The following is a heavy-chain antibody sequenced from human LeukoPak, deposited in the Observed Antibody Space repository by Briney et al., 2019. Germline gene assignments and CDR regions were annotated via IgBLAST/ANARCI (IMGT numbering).Heavy chain of an antibody. CDR1: GGSISSSSYY. D-gene: IGHD1-26*01. CDR2: IYYSGST. CDR3: ARGGGLGATRDYYYYYGMDV. V-gene: IGHV4-61*05. Sequence: SETLSLTCTVSGGSISSSSYYWGWIRQPPGKGLEWIGYIYYSGSTNYNPSLKSRVTISVDTSKNQFSLKLSSVTAADTAVYYCARGGGLGATRDYYYYYGMDVWGQGTTVTVSS. J-gene: IGHJ6*02.